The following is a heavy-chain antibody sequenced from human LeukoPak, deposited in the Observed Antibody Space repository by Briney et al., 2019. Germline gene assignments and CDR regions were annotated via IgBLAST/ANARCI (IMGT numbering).Heavy chain of an antibody. Sequence: SETLSLTCTVSGDSISSGSYYWSWIRQPAGMGLEWIGRIYTSGSTNYNPSLKSRVTTSVDTSKNQFSLKLSSVTAADAAVYYCASSHYDSSGFDYWGQGALVTVSS. CDR1: GDSISSGSYY. CDR3: ASSHYDSSGFDY. J-gene: IGHJ4*02. D-gene: IGHD3-22*01. V-gene: IGHV4-61*02. CDR2: IYTSGST.